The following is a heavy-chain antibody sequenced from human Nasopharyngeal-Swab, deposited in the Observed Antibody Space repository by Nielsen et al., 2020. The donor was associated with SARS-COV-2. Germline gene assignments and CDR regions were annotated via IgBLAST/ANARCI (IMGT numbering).Heavy chain of an antibody. J-gene: IGHJ5*02. Sequence: ASVKVSCKASGYTFTSHGINWLRQAPGQGLEWLGWISAYNGNTNYAQKLQGRVTMTTDTSTSTAYMELRSLRSDDTAVYYCARCTPELELIWFDPWGQGTLVTVSS. CDR1: GYTFTSHG. CDR3: ARCTPELELIWFDP. D-gene: IGHD1-7*01. CDR2: ISAYNGNT. V-gene: IGHV1-18*01.